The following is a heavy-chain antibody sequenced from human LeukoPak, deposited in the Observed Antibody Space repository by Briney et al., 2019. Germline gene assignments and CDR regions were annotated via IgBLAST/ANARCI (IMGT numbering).Heavy chain of an antibody. CDR2: IYYSGST. D-gene: IGHD6-13*01. CDR1: GGSISSHY. Sequence: SETLSLTCTVSGGSISSHYGSWIRQPPGKGLEWIGYIYYSGSTNYNPSLKSRVTISVDTSKNQFSLKLSSVTAADTAVYYCARAPAAGTVGYFQHWGQGTLVTVSS. J-gene: IGHJ1*01. V-gene: IGHV4-59*11. CDR3: ARAPAAGTVGYFQH.